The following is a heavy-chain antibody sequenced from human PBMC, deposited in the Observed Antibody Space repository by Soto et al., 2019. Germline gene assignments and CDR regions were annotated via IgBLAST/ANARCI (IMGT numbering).Heavy chain of an antibody. CDR3: ARGSYGGSIGD. J-gene: IGHJ4*02. D-gene: IGHD2-15*01. CDR1: GGSISSYY. V-gene: IGHV4-59*01. Sequence: SETLSLTCTVSGGSISSYYWSWIRQPPGKGLEWIGYIYYSGSTNYNPSLKSRVTISVDTSKNQFSLKLSSVTAADTAVYYCARGSYGGSIGDWGQGTLSPSPQ. CDR2: IYYSGST.